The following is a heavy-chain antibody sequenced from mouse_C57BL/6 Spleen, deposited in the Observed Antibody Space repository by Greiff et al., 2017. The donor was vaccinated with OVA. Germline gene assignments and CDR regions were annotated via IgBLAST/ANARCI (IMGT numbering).Heavy chain of an antibody. J-gene: IGHJ4*01. V-gene: IGHV10-1*01. Sequence: EVKLVESGGGLVQPKGSLKLSCAASGFSFNTYAMNWVRQAPGKGLEWVARIRSKSNNYATYYADSVKDRFTISRDDSESMLYLQMNNLKTEDTAMYYCVRHAGYGNSGAMDYWGQGTSVTVSS. D-gene: IGHD2-10*02. CDR1: GFSFNTYA. CDR2: IRSKSNNYAT. CDR3: VRHAGYGNSGAMDY.